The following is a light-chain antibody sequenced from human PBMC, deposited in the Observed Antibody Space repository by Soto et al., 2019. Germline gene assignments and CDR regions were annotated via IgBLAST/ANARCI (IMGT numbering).Light chain of an antibody. CDR1: QSISNW. CDR2: DAS. CDR3: QQYNTYSWT. V-gene: IGKV1-5*01. Sequence: IQMTQSPSTLSASVGDRVTITCRASQSISNWLAWYQQKPGKAPKLLIYDASTLESGVPSRFSGGGSGSEFTLTIVSLQPDDFATYYCQQYNTYSWTFGQGTKVEIK. J-gene: IGKJ1*01.